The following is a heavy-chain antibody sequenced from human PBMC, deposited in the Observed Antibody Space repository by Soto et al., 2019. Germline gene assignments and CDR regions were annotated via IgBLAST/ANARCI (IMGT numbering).Heavy chain of an antibody. Sequence: PGGSLRLSCAASGFTFSSYSMNWVRQAPGKGLEWVSYISSSSSTIYYADSVKGRFTISRDNAKNSLYLQMNSLRDEDTAVYYCASFDVTYYYYYGMDVWGQGTTVTVSS. CDR3: ASFDVTYYYYYGMDV. CDR2: ISSSSSTI. CDR1: GFTFSSYS. J-gene: IGHJ6*02. V-gene: IGHV3-48*02.